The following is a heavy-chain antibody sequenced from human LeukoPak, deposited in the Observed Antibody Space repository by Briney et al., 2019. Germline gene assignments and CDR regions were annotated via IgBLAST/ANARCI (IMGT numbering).Heavy chain of an antibody. CDR2: RHDSGSS. CDR1: GGSISSHY. CDR3: ARAPVVRGVFGWFDF. D-gene: IGHD3-10*01. V-gene: IGHV4-59*11. J-gene: IGHJ5*01. Sequence: SETLSLTCSVSGGSISSHYWIWFRQPPGKGLEWIGHRHDSGSSNYNPSLKSRVTISIDTSKNQFSLKLNSVTAADTADYYCARAPVVRGVFGWFDFWGQGVLVTVSS.